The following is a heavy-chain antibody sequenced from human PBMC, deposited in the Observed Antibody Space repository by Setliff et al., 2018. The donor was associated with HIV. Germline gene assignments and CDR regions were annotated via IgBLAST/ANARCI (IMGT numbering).Heavy chain of an antibody. CDR2: INHSGGT. D-gene: IGHD3-10*01. CDR3: ARGRFHRLHRPYSGSGSLGIQYFDY. CDR1: GGSISSSSYY. Sequence: NPSETLSLTCTVSGGSISSSSYYWGWIRQPPGKGLEWIGEINHSGGTKYNPSLKSRVTISGDTSKSQFSLRLNSVTATDTALYYCARGRFHRLHRPYSGSGSLGIQYFDYWGQGALVTVSS. J-gene: IGHJ4*02. V-gene: IGHV4-39*07.